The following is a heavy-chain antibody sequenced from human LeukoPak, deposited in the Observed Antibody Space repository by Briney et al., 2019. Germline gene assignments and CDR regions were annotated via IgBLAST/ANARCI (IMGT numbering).Heavy chain of an antibody. CDR2: ISSSSSYI. Sequence: GGSLRLSGAASGLTFSSYSMNWVRQAPGTGLEWVSSISSSSSYIYYADSVKGRFTISRDNAKNSLYLQMNSLRAEDTAVYYCARDRVPAAITDAFDIWGQGTMVTVSS. V-gene: IGHV3-21*01. CDR3: ARDRVPAAITDAFDI. J-gene: IGHJ3*02. CDR1: GLTFSSYS. D-gene: IGHD2-2*02.